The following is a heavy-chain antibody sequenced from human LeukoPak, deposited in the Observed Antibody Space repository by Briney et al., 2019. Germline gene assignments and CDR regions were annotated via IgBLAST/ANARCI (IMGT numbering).Heavy chain of an antibody. V-gene: IGHV3-30*18. CDR2: ISYDGSNK. CDR3: AKEVQVERRKDGFDI. CDR1: GFTFSNYA. J-gene: IGHJ3*02. D-gene: IGHD1-1*01. Sequence: PGGSLRLSCAASGFTFSNYAMSWVRQAPDKGLEWVAVISYDGSNKYYADSVKGRFTISRDNSKNTLYLQMNSLRAEDTAVYYCAKEVQVERRKDGFDIWGQGTMVTVSS.